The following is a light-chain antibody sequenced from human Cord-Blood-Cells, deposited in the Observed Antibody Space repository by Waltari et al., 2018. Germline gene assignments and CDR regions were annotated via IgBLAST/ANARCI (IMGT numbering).Light chain of an antibody. J-gene: IGKJ2*01. V-gene: IGKV4-1*01. CDR2: WSS. Sequence: DTVMTQPPDSLAVSLGERATINCKSSQCVLYRSNNQNYLAWYQQKPGHAPKLLIYWSSTRESGVPDRFSGSVSGTDFTHTVSSLQAEEVSVYYCQQYDSTPYTFGQATKLVIK. CDR1: QCVLYRSNNQNY. CDR3: QQYDSTPYT.